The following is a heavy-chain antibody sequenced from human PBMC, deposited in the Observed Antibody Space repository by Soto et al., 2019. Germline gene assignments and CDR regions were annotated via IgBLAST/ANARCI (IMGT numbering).Heavy chain of an antibody. D-gene: IGHD3-10*01. Sequence: EVQLLDSGGGLVQPGGSLRLSCAGSGFTVSTHAIIWVRQGPGKGLEWVSGISSYGSTYYADSVKGRFTISRDNSKNALYLQMNSLRVEDTAVYHCAKEGYVSGFFWGQGTLVTVSS. J-gene: IGHJ4*02. CDR1: GFTVSTHA. V-gene: IGHV3-23*01. CDR2: ISSYGST. CDR3: AKEGYVSGFF.